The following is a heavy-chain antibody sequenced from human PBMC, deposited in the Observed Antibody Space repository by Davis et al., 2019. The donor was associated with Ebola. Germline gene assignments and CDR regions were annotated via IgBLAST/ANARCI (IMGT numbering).Heavy chain of an antibody. J-gene: IGHJ4*02. CDR1: GGSFNDYY. CDR3: ARGNYDILTGYPFDY. D-gene: IGHD3-9*01. Sequence: SETLSLTCAVYGGSFNDYYWSWFRQPPGKGLEWIGEINHSGSPNYNPSLKSRVTISVDTSKNQFSLKLSSVTAADTAVYYCARGNYDILTGYPFDYWGQGTLVTVSS. CDR2: INHSGSP. V-gene: IGHV4-34*01.